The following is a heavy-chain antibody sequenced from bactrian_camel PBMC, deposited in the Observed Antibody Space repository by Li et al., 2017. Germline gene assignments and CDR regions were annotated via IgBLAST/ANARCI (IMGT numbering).Heavy chain of an antibody. Sequence: HVQLVESGGDSVQSGGSLRLSCAASGTTFMSYSMGWFRQAPGKEREGVAAIDSDGSTYYAYSVKGRFTASRDNVNNTLYLQMDSLKPEDTAMYYCAADPYGDSQYGFDYWGQGTQVTVS. D-gene: IGHD6*01. V-gene: IGHV3S53*01. CDR3: AADPYGDSQYGFDY. J-gene: IGHJ6*01. CDR1: GTTFMSYS. CDR2: IDSDGST.